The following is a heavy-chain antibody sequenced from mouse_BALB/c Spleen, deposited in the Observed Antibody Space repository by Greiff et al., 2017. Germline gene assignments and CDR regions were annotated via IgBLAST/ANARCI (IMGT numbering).Heavy chain of an antibody. CDR3: ERQYYYGSSYGYFDV. CDR1: GFTFSSYT. V-gene: IGHV5-12-2*01. Sequence: EVMLVESGGGLVQPGGSLKLSCAASGFTFSSYTMSWVRQTPEKRLEWVAYISNGGGSTYYPDTVKGRFTISRDNAKNTLYLQMSSLKSEDTAMYYCERQYYYGSSYGYFDVWGAGTTVTVSS. J-gene: IGHJ1*01. CDR2: ISNGGGST. D-gene: IGHD1-1*01.